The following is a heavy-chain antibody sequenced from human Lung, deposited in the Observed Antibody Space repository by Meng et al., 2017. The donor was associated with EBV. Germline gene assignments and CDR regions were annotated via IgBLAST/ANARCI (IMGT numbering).Heavy chain of an antibody. CDR1: GGSINSYY. J-gene: IGHJ4*02. V-gene: IGHV4-4*07. CDR2: FHTSGGT. Sequence: QVKLQESGPRMMKPSGTLSLTYTVSGGSINSYYWHWIRQPAGKGLEWIGRFHTSGGTKYNPSLKSRVTMSVDMSKSQLSLNLNSVTAADTAVYYCAADPLLDDYGNSFDYWGQGTLVTVSS. CDR3: AADPLLDDYGNSFDY. D-gene: IGHD4-11*01.